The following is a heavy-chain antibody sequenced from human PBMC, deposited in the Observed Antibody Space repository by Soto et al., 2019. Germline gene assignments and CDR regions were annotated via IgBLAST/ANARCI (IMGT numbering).Heavy chain of an antibody. J-gene: IGHJ5*02. CDR1: GFTFSSYG. V-gene: IGHV3-33*01. CDR3: ARDPLILGFEELSHDWFDP. Sequence: QVQLVESGGGVVQPGRSLRLSCAASGFTFSSYGMHWVRQAPGKGLELVAVIWYDGSNKYYADSVKGRFTISRDNSKNTLYVQMNSLSAEDMAVYYCARDPLILGFEELSHDWFDPWGQGTLVTVSS. D-gene: IGHD3-10*01. CDR2: IWYDGSNK.